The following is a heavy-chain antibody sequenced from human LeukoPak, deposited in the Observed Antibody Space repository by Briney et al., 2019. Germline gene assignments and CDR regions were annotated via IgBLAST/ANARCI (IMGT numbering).Heavy chain of an antibody. Sequence: TGGSLRLSCAASGFTFSSYGMHWVRQAPGKGLEWVAFIRYDGSNKYYADSVKGRFTISRDNSKNTLYLQMNSLRAEDTAVYYCAKDDLGDIVVVPAANFEDYWGQGTLVTVSS. J-gene: IGHJ4*02. D-gene: IGHD2-2*01. CDR3: AKDDLGDIVVVPAANFEDY. CDR1: GFTFSSYG. V-gene: IGHV3-30*02. CDR2: IRYDGSNK.